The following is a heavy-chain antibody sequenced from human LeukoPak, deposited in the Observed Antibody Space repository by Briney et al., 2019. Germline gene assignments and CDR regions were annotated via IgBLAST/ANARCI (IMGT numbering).Heavy chain of an antibody. CDR2: ISPSGGIT. V-gene: IGHV3-23*01. CDR3: AKDDDWGRYKH. Sequence: GGSPRLSCAASGFTFSSHGMNWVRQAPGKGLEWVSGISPSGGITYYTDSVKGRFTISRDNSKNTQSLQMNSLRAEDTAVYYCAKDDDWGRYKHWGQGTLVTVS. CDR1: GFTFSSHG. J-gene: IGHJ1*01. D-gene: IGHD3-16*01.